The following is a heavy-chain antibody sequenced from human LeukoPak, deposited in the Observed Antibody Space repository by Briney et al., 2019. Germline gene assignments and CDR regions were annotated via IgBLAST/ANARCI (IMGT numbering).Heavy chain of an antibody. Sequence: SETLSLTCAVYGGSFSGYYWSWIRQPPGKGLEWIGEINHSGSTNYNPSLKSRVAISVDTSKNRFSLKLSSVTAADTAVYYCARDSPWGIAARPFDYWGQGTLVTVSS. D-gene: IGHD6-6*01. J-gene: IGHJ4*02. CDR1: GGSFSGYY. V-gene: IGHV4-34*01. CDR2: INHSGST. CDR3: ARDSPWGIAARPFDY.